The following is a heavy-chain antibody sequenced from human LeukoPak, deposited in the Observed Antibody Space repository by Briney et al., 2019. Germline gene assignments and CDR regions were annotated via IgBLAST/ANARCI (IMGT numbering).Heavy chain of an antibody. CDR3: SRAGRADCGGDCYSSAYYYYGMDV. Sequence: SETLSLTCTVSVGSISTYYWSWIRQPPGKGLEWIGYIQDSGSTNHNPSLKSRLTISVDTSRGQISLKLSSVTAADTAVYYCSRAGRADCGGDCYSSAYYYYGMDVWGQGTTVTVSS. CDR2: IQDSGST. D-gene: IGHD2-21*02. J-gene: IGHJ6*02. CDR1: VGSISTYY. V-gene: IGHV4-59*01.